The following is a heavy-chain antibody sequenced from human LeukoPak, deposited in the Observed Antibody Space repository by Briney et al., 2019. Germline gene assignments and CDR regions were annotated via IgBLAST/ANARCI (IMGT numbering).Heavy chain of an antibody. CDR1: GFTFSRYD. CDR2: IGTAGDT. Sequence: GGSLRLSCAASGFTFSRYDMHWVRQATGKGLEWVSAIGTAGDTYYPGSVKGRFTISRENAKNSLYLQMNSLRAGDTAVYYCARDLGEGGMDVWGQGTTVTVSS. J-gene: IGHJ6*02. V-gene: IGHV3-13*01. D-gene: IGHD3-16*01. CDR3: ARDLGEGGMDV.